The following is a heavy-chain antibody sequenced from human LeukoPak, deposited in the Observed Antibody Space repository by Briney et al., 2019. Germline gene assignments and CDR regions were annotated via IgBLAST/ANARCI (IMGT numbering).Heavy chain of an antibody. CDR3: ARRGSVLRY. V-gene: IGHV4-59*08. CDR1: GGSINSYY. CDR2: IYYSGST. J-gene: IGHJ4*02. D-gene: IGHD3-10*01. Sequence: SETLSLTCTVSGGSINSYYWSWIRQPPGKGLEWIGYIYYSGSTNYNPSLKSRVTISVDTSKNQFSLKLSSVTAADTAVYYCARRGSVLRYWGQGTLVTVSS.